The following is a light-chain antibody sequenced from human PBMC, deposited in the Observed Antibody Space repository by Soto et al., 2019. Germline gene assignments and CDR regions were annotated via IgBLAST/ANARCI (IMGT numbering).Light chain of an antibody. CDR1: QRVSSY. J-gene: IGKJ1*01. CDR3: QQRSNWPPVT. Sequence: EIVLTQSPATLSLSPGERATLSCRASQRVSSYLAWYQQKPGQAPRLLIYDASNRATGIPARFSGSGSGTDFTLTISSLESEDFAVYYCQQRSNWPPVTFGQATKVEIK. CDR2: DAS. V-gene: IGKV3-11*01.